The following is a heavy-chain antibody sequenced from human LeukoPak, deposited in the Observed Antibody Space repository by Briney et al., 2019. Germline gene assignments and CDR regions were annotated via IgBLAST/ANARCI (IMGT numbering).Heavy chain of an antibody. J-gene: IGHJ4*02. CDR1: DYSISSYDY. CDR3: ARQTGSGLFILP. Sequence: SETLSLTCSVSDYSISSYDYWGWIRQPPGKGLEWIGSIYYSGNTYYNASLKSQVSISIDTSKNQFSLRLTSVTAADTAVYYCARQTGSGLFILPGGQGTLVTVSS. D-gene: IGHD3/OR15-3a*01. V-gene: IGHV4-38-2*02. CDR2: IYYSGNT.